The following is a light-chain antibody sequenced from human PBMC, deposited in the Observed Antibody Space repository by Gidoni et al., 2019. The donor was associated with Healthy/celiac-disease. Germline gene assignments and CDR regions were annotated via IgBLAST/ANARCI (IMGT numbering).Light chain of an antibody. V-gene: IGKV4-1*01. J-gene: IGKJ1*01. Sequence: DIVMTQSPDSLAVSLGERATIHCKSSQSVLYSSNNKNYLAWYQQKPGQPPKLLIYWASTRESGVPDRFSGRGSGTDFTLTISSLQAEDVAVYYCQQYYSTPETFGQGTKVEIK. CDR3: QQYYSTPET. CDR1: QSVLYSSNNKNY. CDR2: WAS.